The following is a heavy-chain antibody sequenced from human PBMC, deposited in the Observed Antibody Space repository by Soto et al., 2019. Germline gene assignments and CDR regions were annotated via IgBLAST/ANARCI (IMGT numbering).Heavy chain of an antibody. CDR3: AVAAVREIMSQESSGMAV. J-gene: IGHJ6*02. CDR2: IMPTVDSA. CDR1: GGTLSDYA. Sequence: VQLVEYGAEVKTPWSSVKVSCKASGGTLSDYAISWVRQAPGQGLEWMGGIMPTVDSANYAQNFQGRLTISADESTSTVNLELSSLRSDDTAVYYGAVAAVREIMSQESSGMAVWGQGTTVIVSS. V-gene: IGHV1-69*01. D-gene: IGHD3-10*01.